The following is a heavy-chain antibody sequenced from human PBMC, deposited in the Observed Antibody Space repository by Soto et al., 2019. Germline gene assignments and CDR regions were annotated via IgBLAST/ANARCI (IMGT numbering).Heavy chain of an antibody. CDR2: ISHDGGET. CDR1: DFMFYSYT. V-gene: IGHV3-30-3*01. Sequence: QVQLVESGGGVVQPGMSLKLSCTTSDFMFYSYTIYWVRQAPVKGLQWVAGISHDGGETYYLDSVKGRFTISRDNSKNTLFLEMNSLRVEDTAIYYCAREWSLSVAAPGYWGQGTLVSVSS. CDR3: AREWSLSVAAPGY. D-gene: IGHD6-19*01. J-gene: IGHJ4*02.